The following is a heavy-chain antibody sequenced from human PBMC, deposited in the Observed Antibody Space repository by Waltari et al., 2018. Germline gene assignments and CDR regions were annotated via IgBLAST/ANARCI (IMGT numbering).Heavy chain of an antibody. CDR1: RDSMSSPYC. CDR3: ARDRGRGLYLDS. Sequence: QLQESGPGLVKPSGTLPLTFGVSRDSMSSPYCWTWVRQPPGKGLEWIGQVRGDGSTNYTPSFASRVTVSLDTYNNQFSLMVTSATAADTAVYYCARDRGRGLYLDSWGPGTLVTVSP. V-gene: IGHV4-4*02. CDR2: VRGDGST. D-gene: IGHD2-15*01. J-gene: IGHJ4*02.